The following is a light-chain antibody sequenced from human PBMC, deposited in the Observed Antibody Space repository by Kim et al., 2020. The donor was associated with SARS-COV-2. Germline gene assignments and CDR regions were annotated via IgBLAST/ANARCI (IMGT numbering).Light chain of an antibody. Sequence: DTLMTQSPGTLSVSPGERATLSCRASQSISINLAWYQQKPGQAPRLLIYGASTRATGVPARFSGSGSGTEFTLTVSSLQSADFAVYYCQQYNKWPIFGGGTKVDIK. CDR1: QSISIN. CDR3: QQYNKWPI. V-gene: IGKV3-15*01. J-gene: IGKJ4*01. CDR2: GAS.